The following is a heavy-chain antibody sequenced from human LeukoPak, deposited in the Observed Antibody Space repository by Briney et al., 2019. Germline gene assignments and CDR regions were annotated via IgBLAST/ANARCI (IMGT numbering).Heavy chain of an antibody. D-gene: IGHD4-17*01. J-gene: IGHJ4*02. Sequence: GGSLRLSCAVSGFTFSSYWMSWFRQALGKGLEWVANINQDGSQKFSVDSVKGRFTISRDNAKNSLSLQMNSLRVEDTAVYYCARDWFDGDYDRYDYWGQGTLVTVSS. CDR1: GFTFSSYW. CDR2: INQDGSQK. V-gene: IGHV3-7*03. CDR3: ARDWFDGDYDRYDY.